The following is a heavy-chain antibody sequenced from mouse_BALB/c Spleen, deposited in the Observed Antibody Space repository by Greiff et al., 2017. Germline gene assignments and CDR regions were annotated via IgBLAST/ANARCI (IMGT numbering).Heavy chain of an antibody. CDR1: GYTFTDYA. CDR2: ISTYYGDA. Sequence: QVQLQQSGAELVRPGVSVKISCKGSGYTFTDYAMHWVKQSHAKSLEWIGVISTYYGDASYNQKFKGKATMTVDKSSSTAYMELARLTSEDSAIYYCAKTARATDYFDYWGQGTTLTVSS. V-gene: IGHV1S137*01. J-gene: IGHJ2*01. CDR3: AKTARATDYFDY. D-gene: IGHD3-2*01.